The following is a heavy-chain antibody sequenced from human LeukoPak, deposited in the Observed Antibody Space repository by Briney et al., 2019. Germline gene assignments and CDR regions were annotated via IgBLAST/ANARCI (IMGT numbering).Heavy chain of an antibody. Sequence: GGSLRLSCAASGFTFSSYSMNWVRQAPGKGPEWVSYISSSSNTIYYADSVKGRFTISRDNAKNSLYLQINSLRVEDTAVYYCARAYSSSHAYYYYYGMDVWGQGTTVTVSS. CDR1: GFTFSSYS. J-gene: IGHJ6*02. CDR2: ISSSSNTI. CDR3: ARAYSSSHAYYYYYGMDV. D-gene: IGHD6-13*01. V-gene: IGHV3-48*01.